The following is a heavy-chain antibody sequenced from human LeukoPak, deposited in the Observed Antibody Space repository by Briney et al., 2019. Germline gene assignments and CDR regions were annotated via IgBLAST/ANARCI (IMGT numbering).Heavy chain of an antibody. J-gene: IGHJ4*02. CDR1: GFTFSSYA. CDR3: ARDPIVVVTAGGYFDY. D-gene: IGHD2-21*02. V-gene: IGHV3-23*01. Sequence: SGGSLRLSCAASGFTFSSYAMSWVRQAPGKGLEWVSAISGSGGSIYYADSVKGRFTISRDNDKNSLYLQMNSLRAEDTAVYYCARDPIVVVTAGGYFDYWGQGTLVTVSS. CDR2: ISGSGGSI.